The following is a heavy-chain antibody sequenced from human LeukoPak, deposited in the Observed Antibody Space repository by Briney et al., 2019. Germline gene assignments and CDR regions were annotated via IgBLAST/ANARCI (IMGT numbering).Heavy chain of an antibody. J-gene: IGHJ5*02. V-gene: IGHV3-21*01. CDR3: VRSPNNANFPNWFDR. D-gene: IGHD1-14*01. Sequence: GGSLRLSCAASGFTLSGFTMNWVRHVPGRGLEWVSSISRGSSRIFYADSVRGRFTTSRDTAKNSLYLQMNSLEAKDPAIYYCVRSPNNANFPNWFDRWGQGSLVTAS. CDR2: ISRGSSRI. CDR1: GFTLSGFT.